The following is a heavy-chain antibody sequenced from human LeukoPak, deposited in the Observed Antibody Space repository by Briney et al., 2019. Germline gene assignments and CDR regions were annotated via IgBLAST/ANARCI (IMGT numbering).Heavy chain of an antibody. V-gene: IGHV3-21*04. J-gene: IGHJ4*02. CDR1: GFTFSSYS. CDR2: ISSSSSYI. Sequence: GGSLRLSCAASGFTFSSYSMNWVRQAPGKGLEWVSSISSSSSYIYYADSVKGRFTISRDNSKNTLYLQMNSLRAEDTAVYYCAKDRESSSRPHFFDYWGQGTLVTVSS. CDR3: AKDRESSSRPHFFDY. D-gene: IGHD6-6*01.